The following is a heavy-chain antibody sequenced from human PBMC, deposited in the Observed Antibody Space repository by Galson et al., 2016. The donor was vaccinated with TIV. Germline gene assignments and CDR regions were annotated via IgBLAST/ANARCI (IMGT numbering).Heavy chain of an antibody. CDR2: IIAIFGTT. D-gene: IGHD3-10*01. V-gene: IGHV1-69*13. CDR3: ARGTDYYGSGSFSY. J-gene: IGHJ4*02. CDR1: GGIFNRYA. Sequence: SVKVSCKASGGIFNRYAISWVRQAPGQGLEWMGKIIAIFGTTNYAQKFQGRVTITADESTSTVYMELSSLRSEGTAVYYCARGTDYYGSGSFSYWGQGTLVTVSS.